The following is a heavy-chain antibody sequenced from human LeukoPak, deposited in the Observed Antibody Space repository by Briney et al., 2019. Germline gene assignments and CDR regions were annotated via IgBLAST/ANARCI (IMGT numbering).Heavy chain of an antibody. CDR3: AKRGVVIRVILVGFHKEAYYFDS. CDR2: ISGSGGGT. J-gene: IGHJ4*02. V-gene: IGHV3-23*01. CDR1: GITLSNYG. D-gene: IGHD3-10*01. Sequence: GGSLRLSCAVSGITLSNYGMSWVRQAPGKGLEWVAGISGSGGGTHYADSVKGRFTVSRDNAKNTVHLQLNSLRAEDSAVYFCAKRGVVIRVILVGFHKEAYYFDSWGQGALVTVSS.